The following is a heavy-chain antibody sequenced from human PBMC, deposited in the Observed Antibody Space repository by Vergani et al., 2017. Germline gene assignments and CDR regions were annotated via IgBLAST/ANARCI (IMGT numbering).Heavy chain of an antibody. Sequence: EVQLVESGGGLVKPGGSLRLSCAASGVTFNSAWMNWVRQAPGKGLEWVGRIKSRTDGGTTHYAAPVKGRFSISRDDSKNTLYLQMNSLKTEDTAMYYCTTDSMCGSPTCHTRYYYMDVWGKGTTVTVSS. CDR3: TTDSMCGSPTCHTRYYYMDV. CDR1: GVTFNSAW. V-gene: IGHV3-15*01. J-gene: IGHJ6*03. CDR2: IKSRTDGGTT. D-gene: IGHD2-2*02.